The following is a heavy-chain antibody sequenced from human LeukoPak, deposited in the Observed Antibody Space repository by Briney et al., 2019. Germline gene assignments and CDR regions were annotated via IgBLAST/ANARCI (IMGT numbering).Heavy chain of an antibody. CDR2: INPNSGGT. Sequence: GASVKVSCKASGYTFTGYYMHWVRQAPGQGLEWMGWINPNSGGTNYAQKFQGRVTMTRDTSISTAYMELSRLRSDDTAVYYCARLPYVWGSYRDAFDIWGQGTMVTVSS. D-gene: IGHD3-16*02. J-gene: IGHJ3*02. CDR3: ARLPYVWGSYRDAFDI. V-gene: IGHV1-2*02. CDR1: GYTFTGYY.